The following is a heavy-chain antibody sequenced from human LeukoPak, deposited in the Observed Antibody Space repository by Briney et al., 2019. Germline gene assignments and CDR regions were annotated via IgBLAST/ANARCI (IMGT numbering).Heavy chain of an antibody. CDR2: FDPEEGNT. CDR3: AALFIPDALDI. J-gene: IGHJ3*02. Sequence: ASVKVSCKVSGYTVTDLSIHWVRQAPGDGLGWMGGFDPEEGNTIYAQKFQGRVTVTGDTSTDTTYMELSSLRSEDTAVYYCAALFIPDALDIWGQGTRVTVSS. D-gene: IGHD3-10*01. V-gene: IGHV1-24*01. CDR1: GYTVTDLS.